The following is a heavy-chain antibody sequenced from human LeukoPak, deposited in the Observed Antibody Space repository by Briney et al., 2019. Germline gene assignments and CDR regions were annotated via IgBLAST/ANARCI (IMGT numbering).Heavy chain of an antibody. J-gene: IGHJ4*02. CDR2: ISGSGGST. D-gene: IGHD1-26*01. Sequence: PGGSLRLSCAASGFTFSSYGMSWVRQAPGKGLEWVSAISGSGGSTYYADSVKGRFTISRDNSKNTLYLQMNSLRAEDTAVYYCARFGQRELLILDYWGQGTLVTVSS. CDR3: ARFGQRELLILDY. CDR1: GFTFSSYG. V-gene: IGHV3-23*01.